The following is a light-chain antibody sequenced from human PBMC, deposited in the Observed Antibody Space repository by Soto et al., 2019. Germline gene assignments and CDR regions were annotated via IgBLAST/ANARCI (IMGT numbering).Light chain of an antibody. CDR2: AAS. V-gene: IGKV1-8*01. CDR1: QGISSY. Sequence: AIRMTQSPSSLSASTGDRVTITCRASQGISSYLAWYQQKPEKAPKLLIYAASTLQSGVPSRFSGSGSGTDFTLTISCLQSEDFATYYCQQYYSYPPYTFGQGTKLEIK. J-gene: IGKJ2*01. CDR3: QQYYSYPPYT.